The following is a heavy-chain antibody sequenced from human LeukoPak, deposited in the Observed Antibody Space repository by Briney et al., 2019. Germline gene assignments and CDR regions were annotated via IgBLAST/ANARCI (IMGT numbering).Heavy chain of an antibody. CDR3: ARDPTMYSSGWDIDY. V-gene: IGHV3-21*01. J-gene: IGHJ4*02. CDR2: ITSSSRYI. D-gene: IGHD6-19*01. CDR1: GFTFTSYS. Sequence: GGPLRLSCAASGFTFTSYSMNWVRQAPGKGLEWVSSITSSSRYIFYEDSVKGRFTISRDNAENSLYLQMNSLRAEDTAVYYCARDPTMYSSGWDIDYWGQGTLVTVSS.